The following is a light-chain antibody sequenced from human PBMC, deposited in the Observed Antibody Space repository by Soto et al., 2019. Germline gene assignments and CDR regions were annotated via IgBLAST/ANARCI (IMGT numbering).Light chain of an antibody. CDR1: QSVSSY. Sequence: EIVMTQSPATLSVSPGERATLSCRASQSVSSYLAWYRQKPGQPPRLLIYDASNRATGIPARFSGSGAGTECTLPISSLEPEDVEVYYCQQRINWTLTFGQGTKVDIK. CDR2: DAS. J-gene: IGKJ1*01. V-gene: IGKV3-11*01. CDR3: QQRINWTLT.